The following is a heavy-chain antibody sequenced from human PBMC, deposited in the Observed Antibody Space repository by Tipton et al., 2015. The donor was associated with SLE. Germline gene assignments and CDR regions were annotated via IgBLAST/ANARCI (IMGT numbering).Heavy chain of an antibody. Sequence: TLSLTCAVYGGSFSDFYWTWIRQSPGKGLEWIGEINHRGSTHYNPSLKSRVTISLDTSKNQVSLKLTSVTAADTAVYYCARGWYSRNWEWWFDPWGQGTLVTVSS. CDR2: INHRGST. D-gene: IGHD6-13*01. J-gene: IGHJ5*02. CDR3: ARGWYSRNWEWWFDP. CDR1: GGSFSDFY. V-gene: IGHV4-34*01.